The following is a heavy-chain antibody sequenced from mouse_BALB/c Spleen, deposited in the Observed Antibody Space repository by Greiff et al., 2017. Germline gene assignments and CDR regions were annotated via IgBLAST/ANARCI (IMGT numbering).Heavy chain of an antibody. D-gene: IGHD2-1*01. CDR2: ISSGGSYT. Sequence: EVQVVESGGGLVKPGGSLKLSCAASGFTFSSYAMSWVRQTPEKRLEWVATISSGGSYTYYPDSVKGRFTISRDNAKNTLYLQMSSLRSEDTAMYYCARRDGKSFDYWGQGTTLTVSS. J-gene: IGHJ2*01. CDR1: GFTFSSYA. V-gene: IGHV5-9-3*01. CDR3: ARRDGKSFDY.